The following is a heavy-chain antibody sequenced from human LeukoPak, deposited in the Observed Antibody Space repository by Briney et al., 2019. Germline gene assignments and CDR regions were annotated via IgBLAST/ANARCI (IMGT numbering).Heavy chain of an antibody. V-gene: IGHV4-39*01. CDR2: IYYSGST. CDR3: ARLSAHAFDI. Sequence: PSETLSLTCTVSGGSISSSSYYWGWIRQPPGKGLEWIGSIYYSGSTYYNPSLKSRVTMSVDTSKNQFSLKLSSVTAADSAVYYCARLSAHAFDIWGQGTMVTVSS. CDR1: GGSISSSSYY. J-gene: IGHJ3*02.